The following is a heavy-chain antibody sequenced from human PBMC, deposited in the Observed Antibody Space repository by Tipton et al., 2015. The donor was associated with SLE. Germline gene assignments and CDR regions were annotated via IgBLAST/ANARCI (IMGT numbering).Heavy chain of an antibody. V-gene: IGHV4-38-2*02. CDR1: TYSITTASY. CDR3: ARVGYSYGSDY. Sequence: TLSLTCSVSTYSITTASYWSWIRQPPGKDLEWIGSIYHSGSTFYNPSLESRVTISVDTSKNQFSLKLSSVTAADTAVYYCARVGYSYGSDYWGQGTLVIVSS. CDR2: IYHSGST. D-gene: IGHD5-18*01. J-gene: IGHJ4*02.